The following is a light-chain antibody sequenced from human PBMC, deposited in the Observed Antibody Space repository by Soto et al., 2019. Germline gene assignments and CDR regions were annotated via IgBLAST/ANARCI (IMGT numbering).Light chain of an antibody. CDR2: GAS. J-gene: IGKJ1*01. Sequence: EIVMTQSPATLSVSPGERATLSCRASQSVSSNLAWYQQKPGQAPRLLIYGASTRATGIPARFSGSGSGTEFTLTISSLQSEDFAVYWCQQYDSSPRTFGQGTRWIS. CDR3: QQYDSSPRT. V-gene: IGKV3-15*01. CDR1: QSVSSN.